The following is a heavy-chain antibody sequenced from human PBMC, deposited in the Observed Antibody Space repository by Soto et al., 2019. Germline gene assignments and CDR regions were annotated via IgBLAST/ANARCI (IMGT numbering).Heavy chain of an antibody. CDR2: IDPSDSYT. CDR1: GYSVTSYW. Sequence: PXESLTISCKGSGYSVTSYWITLVRQMPGKGLEWMGRIDPSDSYTNYSPSFQGHVTISADKSISTAYLQWSSLKASDTAMYYCARLYCSGGSCYAPFDYWGQGALVTVSS. V-gene: IGHV5-10-1*01. J-gene: IGHJ4*02. D-gene: IGHD2-15*01. CDR3: ARLYCSGGSCYAPFDY.